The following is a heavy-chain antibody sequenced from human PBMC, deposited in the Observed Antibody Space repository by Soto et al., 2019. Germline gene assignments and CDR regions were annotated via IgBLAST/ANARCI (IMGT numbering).Heavy chain of an antibody. J-gene: IGHJ5*02. D-gene: IGHD1-26*01. V-gene: IGHV4-39*01. CDR1: GGSISSSSYY. Sequence: SETLSLTCTVSGGSISSSSYYWGWIRQPPGKGLEWIGSIYYSGSTYYNPSLKSRVTISVDTSKNQFSLKLSSVTAADTAVYYCARRVEGGSYYAGIWFDPWGQGTLVTVSS. CDR2: IYYSGST. CDR3: ARRVEGGSYYAGIWFDP.